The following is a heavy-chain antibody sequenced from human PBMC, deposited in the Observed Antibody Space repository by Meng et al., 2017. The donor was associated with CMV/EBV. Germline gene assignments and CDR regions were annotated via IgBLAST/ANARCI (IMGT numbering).Heavy chain of an antibody. J-gene: IGHJ4*02. V-gene: IGHV3-7*01. CDR3: ARDRGYSSSWYGRYFDY. D-gene: IGHD6-13*01. Sequence: GESLKISCAASGFTFSSYWMSWVRQAPGKGLEWVANIKQDGSEKYYVDSVKGRFTISRGNAKNSLYLQMNSLRAEDTAVYYCARDRGYSSSWYGRYFDYWGQGTLVTVSS. CDR1: GFTFSSYW. CDR2: IKQDGSEK.